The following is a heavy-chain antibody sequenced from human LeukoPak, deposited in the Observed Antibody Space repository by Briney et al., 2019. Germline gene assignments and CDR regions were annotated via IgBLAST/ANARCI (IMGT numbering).Heavy chain of an antibody. V-gene: IGHV3-53*01. J-gene: IGHJ3*02. Sequence: QAGGSLRLSCAASGFTVSSNYMSWVRQAPGKGLEWVSVIYSGGSTYYADSVKGRFTISRHNSKNTLYLQMNSLRAEDTAVYYCAKDSIYYDFWSGYYPIWGQGTMVTVSS. CDR3: AKDSIYYDFWSGYYPI. CDR1: GFTVSSNY. D-gene: IGHD3-3*01. CDR2: IYSGGST.